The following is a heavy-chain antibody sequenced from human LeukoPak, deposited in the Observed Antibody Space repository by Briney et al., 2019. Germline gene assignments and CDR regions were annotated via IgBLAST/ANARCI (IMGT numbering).Heavy chain of an antibody. Sequence: GASVKVSCKASGYTFTSYDINWVRQATGQGLEWTGWMNPDSGYTGFAQKFQGRLTMTRNTSITTAYMELSSLRSEDTAVYYCASYGIAPGTRWGQGTLVTVSS. CDR3: ASYGIAPGTR. V-gene: IGHV1-8*01. CDR1: GYTFTSYD. CDR2: MNPDSGYT. J-gene: IGHJ4*02. D-gene: IGHD6-13*01.